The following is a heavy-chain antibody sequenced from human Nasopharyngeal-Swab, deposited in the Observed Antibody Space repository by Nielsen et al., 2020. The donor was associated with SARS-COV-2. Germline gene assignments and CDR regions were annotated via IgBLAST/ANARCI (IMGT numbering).Heavy chain of an antibody. J-gene: IGHJ6*02. D-gene: IGHD3-3*01. CDR2: INPNSGGT. Sequence: SVKVSCKASGYTFTGYYMHWVRQAPGQGLEWMGWINPNSGGTNYAQKFQGWVTMTRDTSISTAYMELSRLRSDDTAVYYCARGRGITIFGVANWEKRATTDAPRMDVWGQGTTVTVSS. V-gene: IGHV1-2*04. CDR1: GYTFTGYY. CDR3: ARGRGITIFGVANWEKRATTDAPRMDV.